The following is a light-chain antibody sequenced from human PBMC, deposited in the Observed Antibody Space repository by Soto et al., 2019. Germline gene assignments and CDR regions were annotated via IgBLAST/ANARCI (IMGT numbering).Light chain of an antibody. V-gene: IGLV2-23*01. CDR2: EGS. Sequence: QSALTQPASVSGSPGQSITISCTGTSSDVGSFNLVSWYQQHPGKAPELMIYEGSKRPSGVSNRFSGSKSGNTASLTIAGLQAEDEADYYCCSYAGSSTFVVFGGVTKVTVL. CDR3: CSYAGSSTFVV. CDR1: SSDVGSFNL. J-gene: IGLJ2*01.